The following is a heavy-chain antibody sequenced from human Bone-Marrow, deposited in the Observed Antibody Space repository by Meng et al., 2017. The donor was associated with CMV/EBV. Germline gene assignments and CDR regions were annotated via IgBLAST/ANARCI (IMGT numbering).Heavy chain of an antibody. CDR1: GFTFSSYS. V-gene: IGHV3-48*04. CDR3: AKESGSRWFDY. J-gene: IGHJ4*02. Sequence: GESLKISCAASGFTFSSYSMNWVRQAPGKGLEWVSYISSSSSTIYYADSVKGRFTISRDNAKNSLYLQMNSLRAEDTAVYYCAKESGSRWFDYWGQGTLVTVSS. CDR2: ISSSSSTI. D-gene: IGHD1-26*01.